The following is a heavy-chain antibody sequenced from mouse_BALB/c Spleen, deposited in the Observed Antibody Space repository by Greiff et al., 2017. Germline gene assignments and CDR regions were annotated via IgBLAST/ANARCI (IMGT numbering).Heavy chain of an antibody. J-gene: IGHJ3*01. CDR2: INPSTGYT. CDR1: GYTFTSYW. V-gene: IGHV1-7*01. D-gene: IGHD2-2*01. CDR3: ARSLYGYDGGPFAY. Sequence: QVQLQQSGAELAKPGASVKMSCKASGYTFTSYWMHWVKQRPGQGLEWIGYINPSTGYTEYNQKFKDKATLTADKSSSTAYMQLSSLTSEDSAVYYCARSLYGYDGGPFAYWGQVTLVTVSA.